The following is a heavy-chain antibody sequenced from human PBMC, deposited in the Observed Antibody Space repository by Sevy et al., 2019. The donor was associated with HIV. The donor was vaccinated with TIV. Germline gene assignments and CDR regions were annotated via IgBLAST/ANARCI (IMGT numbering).Heavy chain of an antibody. J-gene: IGHJ4*02. CDR3: ARDGTYYDSGGYSFDY. V-gene: IGHV3-30-3*01. Sequence: GGSLRLSCAASGFTFSIYAMHWVRQAPGKGLEWVAVISYDGSNKYYADSVKGRFTISRDNSKNTLYLQMNSLGAEDTAVYYCARDGTYYDSGGYSFDYWGQGTLVTVSS. CDR2: ISYDGSNK. D-gene: IGHD3-22*01. CDR1: GFTFSIYA.